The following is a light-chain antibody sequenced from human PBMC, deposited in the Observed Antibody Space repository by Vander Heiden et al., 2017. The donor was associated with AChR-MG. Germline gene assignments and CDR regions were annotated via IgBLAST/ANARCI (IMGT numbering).Light chain of an antibody. CDR3: QAWDSSTAV. V-gene: IGLV3-1*01. Sequence: SYELTQPPSVFVYPRKTASISCAGDKLGDKYACWSQQKQGQSPVLVIYQDSKRPSGIPGRFSGSNSGNTATLTIGGTQAMDEADYYCQAWDSSTAVFGGGTKLTVL. CDR2: QDS. CDR1: KLGDKY. J-gene: IGLJ2*01.